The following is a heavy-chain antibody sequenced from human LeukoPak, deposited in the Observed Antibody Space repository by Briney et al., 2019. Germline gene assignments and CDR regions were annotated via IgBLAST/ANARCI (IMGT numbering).Heavy chain of an antibody. V-gene: IGHV3-23*01. CDR1: GFTFSSYW. CDR2: ITGIGDNT. CDR3: AKGPRALEHYTHLFDY. Sequence: GGSLRLSCAASGFTFSSYWMSWVRRAPGKGLEWVSAITGIGDNTNYADSVKGRFTISRDNSKNTLYLQMNSLRAEDTAIYYCAKGPRALEHYTHLFDYWGQGTLVTVSS. J-gene: IGHJ4*02. D-gene: IGHD1/OR15-1a*01.